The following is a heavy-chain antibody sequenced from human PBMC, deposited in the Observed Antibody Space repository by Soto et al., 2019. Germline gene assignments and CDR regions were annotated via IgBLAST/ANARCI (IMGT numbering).Heavy chain of an antibody. V-gene: IGHV4-39*01. Sequence: TSETLCLTCTVSGGSISSSGYYWGWMRQPPGMGLVWIGSIYYSGSTYYPPSIKSLITISVNTSKKQFSMKLSSVTAADTAVYYCASFGVPAVYYGMDVWGQGTTVTVSS. J-gene: IGHJ6*02. D-gene: IGHD2-2*01. CDR1: GGSISSSGYY. CDR3: ASFGVPAVYYGMDV. CDR2: IYYSGST.